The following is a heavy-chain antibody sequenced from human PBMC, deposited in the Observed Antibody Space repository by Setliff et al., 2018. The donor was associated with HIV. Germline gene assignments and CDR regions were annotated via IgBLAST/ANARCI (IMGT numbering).Heavy chain of an antibody. D-gene: IGHD1-1*01. CDR2: IKQDGSEK. V-gene: IGHV3-7*01. J-gene: IGHJ4*02. CDR1: GFTFSSYW. Sequence: RLSCAASGFTFSSYWMSWVRQAPGKGLEWVANIKQDGSEKYYVDSVKGRFTISRDNAKNSLYLQMNSLRAEDTAVYYCARDKEQLELSRENYFDYWGQGTLVTVSS. CDR3: ARDKEQLELSRENYFDY.